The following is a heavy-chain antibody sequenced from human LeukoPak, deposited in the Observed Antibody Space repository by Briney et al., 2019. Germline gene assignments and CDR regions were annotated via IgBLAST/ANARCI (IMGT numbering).Heavy chain of an antibody. J-gene: IGHJ4*02. Sequence: SETLSLTCAVYGGPFSGYYWSWIRQPPGKGLEWIGEINHSGSTNYNPSLKSRVTISVDTSKDQFSLKLSSVTAADTAVYYCARDIYYYDSGGYYPYYFDYWGQGTLVTVSS. CDR2: INHSGST. V-gene: IGHV4-34*01. D-gene: IGHD3-22*01. CDR1: GGPFSGYY. CDR3: ARDIYYYDSGGYYPYYFDY.